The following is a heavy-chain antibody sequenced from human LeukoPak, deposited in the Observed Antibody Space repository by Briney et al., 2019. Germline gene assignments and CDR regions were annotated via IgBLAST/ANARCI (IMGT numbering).Heavy chain of an antibody. CDR2: ISVYNANT. CDR1: GYTFTSYG. CDR3: ARDRRIAVSGFLDY. V-gene: IGHV1-18*01. Sequence: ASVKVSCKASGYTFTSYGINWVRQAPGQGLEWMGWISVYNANTHYAQKLQGRVTMTTDTSTSTAYMELRSLKSDDTAVYYCARDRRIAVSGFLDYWGQGTLVTVSS. D-gene: IGHD6-19*01. J-gene: IGHJ4*02.